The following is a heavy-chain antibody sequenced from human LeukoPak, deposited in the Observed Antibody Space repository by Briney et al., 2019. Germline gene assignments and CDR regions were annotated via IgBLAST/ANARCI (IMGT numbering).Heavy chain of an antibody. Sequence: GGSLRLSCAASGFTFSSYSMNWVRQAPGKGLEWVSSISSSSSYIYYADSVKGRFTISRDNAKNSLYLQMNSLRAEDTAVYYCAREVHLWGALDYWGQGTLVTVSS. CDR2: ISSSSSYI. J-gene: IGHJ4*02. CDR1: GFTFSSYS. CDR3: AREVHLWGALDY. D-gene: IGHD5-18*01. V-gene: IGHV3-21*01.